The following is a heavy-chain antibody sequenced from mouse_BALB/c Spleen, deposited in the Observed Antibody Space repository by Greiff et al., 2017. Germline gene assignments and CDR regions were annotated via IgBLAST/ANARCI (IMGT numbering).Heavy chain of an antibody. CDR2: INPGSGGT. Sequence: QVQLQQSGAELVRPGTSVKVSCKASGYAFTNYLIEWVKQRPGQGLEWIGVINPGSGGTNYNEKFKGKATLTADNSSSTAYMQLSSLTSDDSAVYFCARNLYGSIDYWGQGTTLTVSA. CDR3: ARNLYGSIDY. CDR1: GYAFTNYL. J-gene: IGHJ2*01. V-gene: IGHV1-54*01. D-gene: IGHD1-1*01.